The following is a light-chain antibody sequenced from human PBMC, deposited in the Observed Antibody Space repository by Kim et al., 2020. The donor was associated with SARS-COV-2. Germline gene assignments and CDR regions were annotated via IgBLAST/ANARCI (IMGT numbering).Light chain of an antibody. Sequence: AIQLTQSPSSLSASVGDRVTITCRASQGISSSLAWYQQRPGKAPKLLIYDASSLESGVPSRFSGSGSGTDFTLTISSLQPEDFGTYSCLQFNSYPLTFGGGSKVDIK. V-gene: IGKV1-13*02. J-gene: IGKJ4*01. CDR2: DAS. CDR1: QGISSS. CDR3: LQFNSYPLT.